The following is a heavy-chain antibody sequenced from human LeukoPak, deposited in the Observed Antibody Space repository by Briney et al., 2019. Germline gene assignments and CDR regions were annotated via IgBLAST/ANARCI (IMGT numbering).Heavy chain of an antibody. CDR3: ARGIPGYFGTSGYYYEY. CDR2: IYYSGST. J-gene: IGHJ4*02. Sequence: SETLSLTCTVSGGSISSGSYYWGWIRQPPGKGLEWIGSIYYSGSTYYNPSLKSRVTISVDTSKNQFSLKLSSVTAADTAVYYCARGIPGYFGTSGYYYEYWGQGTLVTVSS. D-gene: IGHD3-22*01. V-gene: IGHV4-39*07. CDR1: GGSISSGSYY.